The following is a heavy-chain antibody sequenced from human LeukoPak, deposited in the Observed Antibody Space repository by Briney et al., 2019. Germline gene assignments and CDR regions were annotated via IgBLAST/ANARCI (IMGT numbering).Heavy chain of an antibody. Sequence: ASVKVSCKASGYTFTSYYMHWVRQAPEQGLEWMGIINPSGGSTSYAQKFQGRVTMTRDTSTSTVYMELSSLRSEDTAVYYCAREGGIVVVVAATRSEPYYFDYWGQGTLVTVSS. CDR2: INPSGGST. CDR3: AREGGIVVVVAATRSEPYYFDY. CDR1: GYTFTSYY. V-gene: IGHV1-46*01. D-gene: IGHD2-15*01. J-gene: IGHJ4*02.